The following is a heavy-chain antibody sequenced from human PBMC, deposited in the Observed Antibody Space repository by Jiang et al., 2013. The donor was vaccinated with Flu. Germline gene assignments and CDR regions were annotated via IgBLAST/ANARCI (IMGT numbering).Heavy chain of an antibody. CDR1: GDSVSSNSAA. D-gene: IGHD2-21*02. V-gene: IGHV6-1*01. Sequence: SQTLSLTCAISGDSVSSNSAAWNWIRQSPSRGLEWLGRTYYRSKWYNDYAVSVKSRITINPDTSKNQFSLQLNSVTPEDTAVYYCARDPEACGGDCYPIVYYFDYWGQGTLVTVSS. CDR3: ARDPEACGGDCYPIVYYFDY. CDR2: TYYRSKWYN. J-gene: IGHJ4*02.